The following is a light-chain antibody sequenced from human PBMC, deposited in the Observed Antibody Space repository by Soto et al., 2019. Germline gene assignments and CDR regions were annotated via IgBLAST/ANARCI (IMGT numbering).Light chain of an antibody. V-gene: IGKV1-39*01. J-gene: IGKJ2*01. CDR1: QNIKSY. CDR3: QQAYSVPDT. Sequence: DIQMTQSPTSLSASEGDRVTITCRASQNIKSYLNWYQHKPGEAPSLLIFGASALQGGVPSRFSGSGSGTDFTLTIYSLQPEDFATYYCQQAYSVPDTFGQGTKLEIQ. CDR2: GAS.